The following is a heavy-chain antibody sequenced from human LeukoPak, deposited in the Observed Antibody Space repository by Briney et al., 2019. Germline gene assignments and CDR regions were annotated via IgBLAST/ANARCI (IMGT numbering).Heavy chain of an antibody. CDR3: AKEASPYYGSGSYDY. CDR2: ISYGGSNK. V-gene: IGHV3-30*18. D-gene: IGHD3-10*01. CDR1: GFAFSSYG. J-gene: IGHJ4*02. Sequence: GGSLRLSCAASGFAFSSYGMHWVRQAPGKGQEWVAVISYGGSNKYYADSVKGRFTISRDNSKNTLYLQMNSLRAEDTSVYYCAKEASPYYGSGSYDYWGQGTLVTVSS.